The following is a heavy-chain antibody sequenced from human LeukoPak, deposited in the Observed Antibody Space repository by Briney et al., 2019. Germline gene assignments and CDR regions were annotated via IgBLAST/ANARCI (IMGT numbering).Heavy chain of an antibody. J-gene: IGHJ3*02. D-gene: IGHD4-23*01. CDR1: GGSFSGYY. CDR3: ARGFYGGNSGDAFDI. Sequence: SETLSLTCAVYGGSFSGYYWSWIRQPPGKGLEWIGEISHSGSTNYNPSLKSRVTISVDTSKNQFSLKLSSVTAADTAVYYCARGFYGGNSGDAFDIWGQGTMVTVSS. CDR2: ISHSGST. V-gene: IGHV4-34*01.